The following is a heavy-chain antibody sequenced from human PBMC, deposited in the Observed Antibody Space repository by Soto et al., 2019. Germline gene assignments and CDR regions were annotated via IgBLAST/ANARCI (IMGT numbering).Heavy chain of an antibody. CDR1: GFSFATYA. CDR3: AKVGKLTRATNGLYYFDY. J-gene: IGHJ4*01. CDR2: ISDSGGST. V-gene: IGHV3-23*01. Sequence: GGSLRLSCAASGFSFATYAMSWVRQAPGKGLEWVSGISDSGGSTNYADPVKGRFTISRDTSKNTLYLQMNSLRAEDTAVYFCAKVGKLTRATNGLYYFDYWGQGTLVTVSS. D-gene: IGHD2-8*01.